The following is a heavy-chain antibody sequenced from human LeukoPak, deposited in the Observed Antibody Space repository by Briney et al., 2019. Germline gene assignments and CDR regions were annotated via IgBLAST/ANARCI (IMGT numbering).Heavy chain of an antibody. V-gene: IGHV4-59*01. CDR3: ARSSSGSYTPFDI. J-gene: IGHJ3*02. CDR2: IYYSGST. CDR1: GGSFSGYY. Sequence: RSSETLSLTCAVYGGSFSGYYWSWIRQPPGKGLEWIGYIYYSGSTNYNPSLKSRVTISVDTSKNQFSLELRSVIDADTAVYYCARSSSGSYTPFDIWGQGTMVTVSS. D-gene: IGHD1-26*01.